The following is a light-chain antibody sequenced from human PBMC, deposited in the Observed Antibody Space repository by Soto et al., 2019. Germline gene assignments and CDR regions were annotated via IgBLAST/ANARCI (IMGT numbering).Light chain of an antibody. CDR3: QHYGSSPKT. J-gene: IGKJ1*01. V-gene: IGKV3-20*01. CDR1: QSVSSKS. Sequence: EIVLTQSPGTLSLSPGERATLSCRASQSVSSKSLAWYQQKPGQAPRLLIYGASSRATGTPDRFSGGGSGTDFTLTISGLEPEDFAVYYFQHYGSSPKTFGQGTKVEI. CDR2: GAS.